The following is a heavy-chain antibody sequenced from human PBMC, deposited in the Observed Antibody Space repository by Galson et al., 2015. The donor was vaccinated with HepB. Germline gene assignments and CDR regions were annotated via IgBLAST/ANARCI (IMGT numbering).Heavy chain of an antibody. Sequence: SLRLSCAASGFTFSSYWMTWVRQAPGKGLEWVANINQDGAKKNYVDSVKGRFTISRDNAKNSLYLETNSLRAEDTAMYHCARDSTYYDGSAYYDNLDSWGQGTLVTVSS. V-gene: IGHV3-7*03. CDR2: INQDGAKK. J-gene: IGHJ4*02. CDR3: ARDSTYYDGSAYYDNLDS. D-gene: IGHD3-22*01. CDR1: GFTFSSYW.